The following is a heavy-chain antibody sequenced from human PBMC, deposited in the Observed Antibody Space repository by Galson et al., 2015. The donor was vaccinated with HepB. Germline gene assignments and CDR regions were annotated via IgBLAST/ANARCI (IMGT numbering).Heavy chain of an antibody. CDR2: ISPNSGGT. Sequence: SVKVSCKASGYTFIDYYMHWVRQAPGQGLEWLGWISPNSGGTNYAQKYQGRVTMTRDTSISTAYMELSRLRSDDTAVYYCARRRGYSGGWYYFDYWGQGTLVTVSS. D-gene: IGHD6-19*01. CDR1: GYTFIDYY. J-gene: IGHJ4*02. CDR3: ARRRGYSGGWYYFDY. V-gene: IGHV1-2*02.